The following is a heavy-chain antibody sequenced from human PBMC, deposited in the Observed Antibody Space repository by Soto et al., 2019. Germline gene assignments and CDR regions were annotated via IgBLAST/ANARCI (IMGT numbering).Heavy chain of an antibody. CDR3: AGGTGAYFDY. D-gene: IGHD2-15*01. J-gene: IGHJ4*02. CDR2: IYSDGNT. CDR1: GFAVSSNY. V-gene: IGHV3-53*02. Sequence: EVQLVETGGGLIQPGGSLRLSCAASGFAVSSNYMSWVRQAPGKGLEWVSVIYSDGNTYYADSVKGRFTISRDNSKNTMYLQMNSLIAEDTAVYYCAGGTGAYFDYWGQGTLGTVSS.